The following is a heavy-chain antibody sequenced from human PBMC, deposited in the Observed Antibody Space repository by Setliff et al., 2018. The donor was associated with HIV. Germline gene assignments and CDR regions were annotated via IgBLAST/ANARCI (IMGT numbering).Heavy chain of an antibody. V-gene: IGHV4-59*08. CDR2: VFYNGDT. Sequence: SETLSLTCTVSGGSIRSYYWSWIRQSPGKGLEWIGYVFYNGDTAYNPSLKSRLTISVSTSKSQFSLKLSSVTAADTAVYYCARPVEMANREFDYWGQGTLVTVSS. J-gene: IGHJ4*02. D-gene: IGHD1-26*01. CDR3: ARPVEMANREFDY. CDR1: GGSIRSYY.